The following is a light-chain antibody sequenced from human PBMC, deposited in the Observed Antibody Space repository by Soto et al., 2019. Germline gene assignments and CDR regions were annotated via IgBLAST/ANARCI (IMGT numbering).Light chain of an antibody. J-gene: IGKJ1*01. Sequence: EIVITQSPATLSVSPGERATFSCMAIQSVSSNLAWYQQKPCQAPRLLIFHASHRPTGIPDRFSGSGSGTDFTLTISRLEPEDFAVYYCQPYGNSSWTVGPGTKVDIK. CDR3: QPYGNSSWT. CDR2: HAS. CDR1: QSVSSN. V-gene: IGKV3D-15*01.